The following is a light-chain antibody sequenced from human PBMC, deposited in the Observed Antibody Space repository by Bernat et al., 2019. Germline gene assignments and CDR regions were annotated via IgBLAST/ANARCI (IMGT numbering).Light chain of an antibody. CDR3: CSYTTSHTLV. CDR1: SGDVGHYNL. Sequence: QSALTQPASVSGSPGQSITISCTGTSGDVGHYNLVSWYQQHPAKAPKLIIYEVNKRPSGVSYRFSASKSGNTASLTISWLQAEDEADYYCCSYTTSHTLVFGGGTKLTVL. V-gene: IGLV2-23*02. CDR2: EVN. J-gene: IGLJ3*02.